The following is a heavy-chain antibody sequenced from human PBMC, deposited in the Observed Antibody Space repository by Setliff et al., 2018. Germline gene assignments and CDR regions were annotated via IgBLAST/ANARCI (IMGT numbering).Heavy chain of an antibody. CDR1: GGTFRSYG. CDR2: TIPSFGST. J-gene: IGHJ6*03. V-gene: IGHV1-69*05. CDR3: AREGVDTRSSTDYRYYMDV. Sequence: SVKVSCKASGGTFRSYGISWVRQAPGQGLEWMGGTIPSFGSTNYAQKFQDRVTIITDEPTSTAYMELSSLRTEYTAVYYCAREGVDTRSSTDYRYYMDVWGKGTTVTVSS. D-gene: IGHD5-18*01.